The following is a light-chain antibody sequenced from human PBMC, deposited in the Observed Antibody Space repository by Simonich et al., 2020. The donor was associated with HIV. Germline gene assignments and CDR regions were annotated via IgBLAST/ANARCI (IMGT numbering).Light chain of an antibody. CDR3: QQYYSTPQT. CDR1: QSVLYSSNNKNY. J-gene: IGKJ2*01. Sequence: DIVMTQSPDSLAVSLGERATINCKSSQSVLYSSNNKNYIAWYQQKPGQPPKLRIYWASTRESGVPDRFSGSGSGTDFTLTISSLQAEDVAVYYCQQYYSTPQTFGQGTKLEIK. CDR2: WAS. V-gene: IGKV4-1*01.